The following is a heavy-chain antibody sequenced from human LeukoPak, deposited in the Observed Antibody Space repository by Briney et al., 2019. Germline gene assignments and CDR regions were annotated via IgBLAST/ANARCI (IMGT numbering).Heavy chain of an antibody. CDR2: ISYVGRNK. V-gene: IGHV3-30*04. CDR1: GFTFSSYA. Sequence: GSLRHSCAASGFTFSSYAMHTVRPAPAERRERVALISYVGRNKYYADSVKGRFTISRDNSKNTLYLQMNSLRAEDTAVYYCARCLPDRGLRLGELLLPDYWGQGTLVTVSS. D-gene: IGHD3-16*01. J-gene: IGHJ4*02. CDR3: ARCLPDRGLRLGELLLPDY.